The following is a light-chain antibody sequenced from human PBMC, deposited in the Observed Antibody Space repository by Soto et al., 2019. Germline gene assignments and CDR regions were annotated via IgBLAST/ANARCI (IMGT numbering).Light chain of an antibody. CDR3: SSYTRSSTGV. CDR2: EVS. Sequence: QSALTQPASVSGSPGQSITISCTGTSSDVGGYNYVSWYQQHPGKAPKLMIYEVSNRPSGVSNRFSGSKSGNTASLTISGLQGEDEADYYCSSYTRSSTGVFGGGTQLTVL. J-gene: IGLJ2*01. CDR1: SSDVGGYNY. V-gene: IGLV2-14*01.